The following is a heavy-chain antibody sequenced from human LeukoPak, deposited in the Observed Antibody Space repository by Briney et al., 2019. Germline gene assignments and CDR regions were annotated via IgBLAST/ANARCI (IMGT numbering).Heavy chain of an antibody. Sequence: SETLSLTCTVSDGSISSGGYYWSWIRQHPGKGLEWIGYIYYSGSTYYNPSLKSRVTISVDTSKNQFSLKLSSVTAADTAVYYCARENPVWSGLYYYYGMDVWGQGTTVTVSS. CDR1: DGSISSGGYY. J-gene: IGHJ6*02. CDR2: IYYSGST. V-gene: IGHV4-31*03. D-gene: IGHD3-3*01. CDR3: ARENPVWSGLYYYYGMDV.